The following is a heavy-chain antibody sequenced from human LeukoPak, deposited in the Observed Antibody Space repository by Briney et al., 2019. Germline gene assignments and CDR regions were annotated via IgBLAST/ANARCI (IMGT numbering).Heavy chain of an antibody. D-gene: IGHD4-17*01. CDR1: GFIFPTYG. V-gene: IGHV3-30*12. J-gene: IGHJ4*02. CDR3: ARMGGRGDYVRY. CDR2: IYPDGNQK. Sequence: GGSLRLSCAASGFIFPTYGMHWVRQAPGKGLEWVACIYPDGNQKDYADSVKGRFTISRDNAKNSLYLQMNSLRAEDTAVYYCARMGGRGDYVRYWGQGTLVTVSS.